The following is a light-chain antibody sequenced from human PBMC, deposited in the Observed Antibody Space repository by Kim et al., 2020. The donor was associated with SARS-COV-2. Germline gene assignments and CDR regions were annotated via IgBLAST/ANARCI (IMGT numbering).Light chain of an antibody. CDR3: QRYNSAPWT. J-gene: IGKJ1*01. V-gene: IGKV1-27*01. CDR2: AAS. Sequence: AAVGDKVTITCRASQGISNNLAWYQHKPGKAPKLLIYAASALQSDVPSRFSGSGSGTEFTLTISSLQPEDVATFYCQRYNSAPWTFGQGTKVDIK. CDR1: QGISNN.